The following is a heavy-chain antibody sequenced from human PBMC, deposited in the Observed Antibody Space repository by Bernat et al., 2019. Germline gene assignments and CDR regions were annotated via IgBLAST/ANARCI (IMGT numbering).Heavy chain of an antibody. D-gene: IGHD5-24*01. CDR1: GFAFSDVW. CDR2: IKGKTDGWAT. J-gene: IGHJ4*02. V-gene: IGHV3-15*07. Sequence: EVQLVESGGGLVKPGESLRLSCAASGFAFSDVWINWVRQAPGKGLEWVGRIKGKTDGWATFYPGPVIDRFTISRDDSKNTLYLQMNSLKTDDTAVYFCTTDKRVEMVSFRVFDHWGQGTLVTVAS. CDR3: TTDKRVEMVSFRVFDH.